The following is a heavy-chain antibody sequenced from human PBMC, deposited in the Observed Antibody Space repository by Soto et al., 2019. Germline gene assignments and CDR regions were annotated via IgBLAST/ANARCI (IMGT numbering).Heavy chain of an antibody. D-gene: IGHD1-1*01. CDR2: INAGNGDT. J-gene: IGHJ4*02. V-gene: IGHV1-3*01. Sequence: ASVKVSCKGSRYSFTTYALHWVRQAPGQRLEWMGWINAGNGDTKYSEKFQGRVTITRDTSANTAYMELSSLRSEDTSVYYCARDPGTGAALRAYHFDYWGQGTLVTVSS. CDR1: RYSFTTYA. CDR3: ARDPGTGAALRAYHFDY.